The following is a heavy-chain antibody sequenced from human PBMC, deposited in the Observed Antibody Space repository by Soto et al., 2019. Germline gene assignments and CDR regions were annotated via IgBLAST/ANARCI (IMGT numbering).Heavy chain of an antibody. J-gene: IGHJ4*02. Sequence: GGSLRLSCAASGFTFSSYWMSWVRQAPGKGLEWVAVISYDGSNKYYADSVKGRFTISRDNAKNTLYLQMNSLTVEDTALYYCATAGNYRFDYWGQGVLVTVSS. CDR2: ISYDGSNK. V-gene: IGHV3-30*03. CDR1: GFTFSSYW. CDR3: ATAGNYRFDY. D-gene: IGHD3-10*01.